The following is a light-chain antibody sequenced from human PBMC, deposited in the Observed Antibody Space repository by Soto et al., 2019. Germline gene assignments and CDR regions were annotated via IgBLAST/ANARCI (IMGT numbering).Light chain of an antibody. CDR2: LGS. Sequence: DIVITQSPLSLPVTPGEAASISCRSSQSLLHSNGYNYLDWYLQKPGQSPQLLIYLGSNRSSGVPDRFSGSGSGTDFTLKISRVEAEDVAVYYCQQYYSTPLTFGGGTKVDIK. CDR3: QQYYSTPLT. V-gene: IGKV2-28*01. J-gene: IGKJ4*01. CDR1: QSLLHSNGYNY.